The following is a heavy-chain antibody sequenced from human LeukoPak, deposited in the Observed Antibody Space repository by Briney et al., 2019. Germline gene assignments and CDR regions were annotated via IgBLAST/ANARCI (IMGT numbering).Heavy chain of an antibody. CDR3: ARDLRRWLVLGGVDY. CDR1: GYTFTGYY. V-gene: IGHV1-2*02. J-gene: IGHJ4*02. D-gene: IGHD6-19*01. CDR2: INPNSGGT. Sequence: ASVKVSCKASGYTFTGYYMHWVRQAPGQGLEWMGWINPNSGGTNYAQKFQGRVTMTRDTSISTAYMELSRLRSGDTAVYYCARDLRRWLVLGGVDYWGQGTLVTVSS.